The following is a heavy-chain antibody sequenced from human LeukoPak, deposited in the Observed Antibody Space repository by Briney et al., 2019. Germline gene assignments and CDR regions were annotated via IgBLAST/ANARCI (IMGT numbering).Heavy chain of an antibody. D-gene: IGHD6-6*01. CDR2: INHSGST. J-gene: IGHJ4*02. CDR3: AISIAALRSDY. Sequence: TETLSLTCAVSGGSFSSYYWSWIRQPPGQGMEWIGKINHSGSTSYNPSLKSRVTISVDTSKNQFSLKLSSVTAADTAVYYCAISIAALRSDYWGQGTLVTVSS. CDR1: GGSFSSYY. V-gene: IGHV4-34*01.